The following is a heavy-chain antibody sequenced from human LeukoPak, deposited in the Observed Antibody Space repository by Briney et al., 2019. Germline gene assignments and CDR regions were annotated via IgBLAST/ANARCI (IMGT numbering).Heavy chain of an antibody. CDR3: ARSPSYYDILTGYWRFVHLDV. CDR2: IYPGDYDT. J-gene: IGHJ6*02. Sequence: GESLKISCRGSGYSFTSYWIGWVRQRPGKGLEWMGIIYPGDYDTRYSPSFQGQVAISADKSISPAYLQWSSLTASDTAMYYCARSPSYYDILTGYWRFVHLDVWGQGTTVTVSS. V-gene: IGHV5-51*01. D-gene: IGHD3-9*01. CDR1: GYSFTSYW.